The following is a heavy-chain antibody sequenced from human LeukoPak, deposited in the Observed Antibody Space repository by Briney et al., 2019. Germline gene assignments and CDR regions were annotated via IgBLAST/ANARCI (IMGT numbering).Heavy chain of an antibody. CDR2: ISGSGDST. D-gene: IGHD3-3*01. CDR1: GFTFSSYA. J-gene: IGHJ4*02. V-gene: IGHV3-23*01. Sequence: GGSLRLSCAASGFTFSSYAMSWVRQAPGKGLEWVSAISGSGDSTYYGDSVKGRFTISRDNSKNTLYLQMNSLRAEDTAVYYCARDGTNYDFWSGYSYNFDYWGQGTLVTVSS. CDR3: ARDGTNYDFWSGYSYNFDY.